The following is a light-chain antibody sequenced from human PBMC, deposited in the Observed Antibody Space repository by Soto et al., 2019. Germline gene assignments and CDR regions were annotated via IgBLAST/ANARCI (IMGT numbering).Light chain of an antibody. Sequence: EVVLTQSPGTLSLSPGERATLSCWASQSVSRSYLAWYQQKPGQAPRLLIYIASSRATGIPDRFSGSGSGTDFTLTISSLEPAVFALYYCHHYCSSPYTFGQGTKLEIK. CDR2: IAS. CDR1: QSVSRSY. CDR3: HHYCSSPYT. J-gene: IGKJ2*01. V-gene: IGKV3-20*01.